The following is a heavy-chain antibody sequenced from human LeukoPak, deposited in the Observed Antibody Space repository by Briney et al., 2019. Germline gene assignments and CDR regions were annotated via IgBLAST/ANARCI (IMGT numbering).Heavy chain of an antibody. V-gene: IGHV3-48*03. J-gene: IGHJ4*02. CDR2: ISSSGSTI. CDR1: GFTFSSYE. Sequence: GGSLRLSCAASGFTFSSYEMNWVRQAPGKGLEWVSYISSSGSTIYYADSVKGRFTISRDNSKNTLFLQMNSLRAEDTAVYYCARFAVYVDTAMVTAYYFDNWGQGTLVTVSS. D-gene: IGHD5-18*01. CDR3: ARFAVYVDTAMVTAYYFDN.